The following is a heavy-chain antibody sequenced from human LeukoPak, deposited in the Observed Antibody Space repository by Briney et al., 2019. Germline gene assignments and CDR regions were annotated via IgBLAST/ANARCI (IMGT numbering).Heavy chain of an antibody. V-gene: IGHV3-30*02. Sequence: GGSLRLSCTASGFTLRTYDMHWVRQAPGKGLEWVAFIRYDGSNKYYADSVKGRFTISRDNSKNTLYLQMNSLRAEDTAVYYCASLIVVVRLYAFDIWGQGTMVTVSS. CDR2: IRYDGSNK. CDR1: GFTLRTYD. J-gene: IGHJ3*02. D-gene: IGHD3-22*01. CDR3: ASLIVVVRLYAFDI.